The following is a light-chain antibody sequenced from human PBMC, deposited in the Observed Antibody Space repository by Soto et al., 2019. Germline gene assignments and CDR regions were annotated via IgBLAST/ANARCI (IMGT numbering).Light chain of an antibody. CDR2: GAS. CDR1: QSVSSN. Sequence: EIVRTQSPATPSLSPGERATLSCRASQSVSSNLAWYQQKPGRAHRLLIYGASSRATGIPDRFSGSGSGTDFTLTISRLEPEDFAMYYCQQYGYLVTFGEGTKVDIK. V-gene: IGKV3-20*01. CDR3: QQYGYLVT. J-gene: IGKJ4*01.